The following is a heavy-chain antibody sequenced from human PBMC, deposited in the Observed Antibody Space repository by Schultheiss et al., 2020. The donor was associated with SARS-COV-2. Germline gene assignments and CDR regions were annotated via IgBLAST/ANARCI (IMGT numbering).Heavy chain of an antibody. Sequence: GESLKISCAASGFTFSSYAMSWVRQAPGKGLEWVAVISYDGSNKYYADSVKGRFTISRDNSKNTLYLQMNSLRAEDTAVYYCARDRGPTRGYYYYGMDVWGQGTTVTVSS. V-gene: IGHV3-30*03. CDR2: ISYDGSNK. D-gene: IGHD1-26*01. J-gene: IGHJ6*02. CDR3: ARDRGPTRGYYYYGMDV. CDR1: GFTFSSYA.